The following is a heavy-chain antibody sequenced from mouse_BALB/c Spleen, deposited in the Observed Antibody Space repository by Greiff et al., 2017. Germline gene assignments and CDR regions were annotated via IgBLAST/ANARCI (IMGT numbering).Heavy chain of an antibody. CDR2: ISNLAYSI. J-gene: IGHJ2*01. V-gene: IGHV5-15*02. Sequence: EVKLVESGGGLVQPGGSRKLSCAASGFTFSDYGMAWVRQAPGKGPEWVAFISNLAYSIYYADTVTGRFIISRENAKNTLYLEMSSLRSEDTAMYYCARAVYYGNSYYFDYWGQGTTLTVSS. D-gene: IGHD2-1*01. CDR1: GFTFSDYG. CDR3: ARAVYYGNSYYFDY.